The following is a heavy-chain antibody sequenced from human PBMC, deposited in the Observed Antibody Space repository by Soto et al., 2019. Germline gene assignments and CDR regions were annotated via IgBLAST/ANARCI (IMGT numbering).Heavy chain of an antibody. J-gene: IGHJ4*02. CDR3: ARGRAYYDSSGYHYFFDS. V-gene: IGHV3-48*02. D-gene: IGHD3-22*01. CDR1: GFPFSTYS. CDR2: ISSASSTI. Sequence: PGGSLSLSCAASGFPFSTYSMNWVRQAPGKGLEWVSYISSASSTIYYEDSVKGRFTSSRDNTKNSLYLQMNSLRDEDTAVYYCARGRAYYDSSGYHYFFDSWGQGTLVTVSS.